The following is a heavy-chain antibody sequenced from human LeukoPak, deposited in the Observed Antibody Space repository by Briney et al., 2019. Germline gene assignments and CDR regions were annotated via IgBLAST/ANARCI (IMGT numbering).Heavy chain of an antibody. CDR3: ARDSYSSSTEYNWFDP. CDR2: IYYSGST. V-gene: IGHV4-39*07. J-gene: IGHJ5*02. D-gene: IGHD6-6*01. Sequence: SETLSLTCTVSGGSISSSSYYWGWIRQPPGKGLEWIGSIYYSGSTYYNPSLKSRVTISVDTSKNQFSLKLSSVTAADTAVYYCARDSYSSSTEYNWFDPWGQGTLVTVSS. CDR1: GGSISSSSYY.